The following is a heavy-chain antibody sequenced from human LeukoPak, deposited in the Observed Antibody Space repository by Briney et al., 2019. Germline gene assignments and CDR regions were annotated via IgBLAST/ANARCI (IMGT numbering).Heavy chain of an antibody. CDR2: INHSGST. D-gene: IGHD5-18*01. V-gene: IGHV4-34*01. J-gene: IGHJ6*02. Sequence: PSETLSLTCAVYGGSFSGYYWSWIRQPPGKGLEWIGEINHSGSTNYNPSLKSRVTISVDTSKNQFSLKLSSVTAADTAVYYCARALMRYGYYYGMDVWGQGTTVTVSS. CDR3: ARALMRYGYYYGMDV. CDR1: GGSFSGYY.